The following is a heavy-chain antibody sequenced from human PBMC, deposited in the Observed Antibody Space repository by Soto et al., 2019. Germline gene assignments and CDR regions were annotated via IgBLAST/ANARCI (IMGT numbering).Heavy chain of an antibody. V-gene: IGHV3-7*03. CDR3: ARDATFCLDC. CDR2: INRDGGER. Sequence: GGSLRLSCAASGFSFSNYWMAWVRQAPGKGLEWVANINRDGGERYHADSVRGRFTIFRDNAENSLYLQMNRLRAEDTAVYYCARDATFCLDCWGRGTLVTVSS. CDR1: GFSFSNYW. D-gene: IGHD3-16*01. J-gene: IGHJ4*02.